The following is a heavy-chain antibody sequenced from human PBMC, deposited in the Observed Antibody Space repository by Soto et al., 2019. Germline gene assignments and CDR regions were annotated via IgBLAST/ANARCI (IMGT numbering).Heavy chain of an antibody. CDR3: ARDAWNIVVVPAARGGYDY. J-gene: IGHJ4*02. D-gene: IGHD2-2*01. Sequence: EVQLVESGGGLVKPGGSLRLSCAASGFTFSSYSMNWVRQAPGKGLEWVSSISSSSSYIYYADSVKGRFTISRDNAKNSLYLQMNSLRAGDTAVYYCARDAWNIVVVPAARGGYDYWGQGTLVTVSS. CDR2: ISSSSSYI. CDR1: GFTFSSYS. V-gene: IGHV3-21*01.